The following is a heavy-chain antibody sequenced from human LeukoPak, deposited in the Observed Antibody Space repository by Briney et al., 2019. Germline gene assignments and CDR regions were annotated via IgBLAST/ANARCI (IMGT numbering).Heavy chain of an antibody. V-gene: IGHV3-48*02. J-gene: IGHJ4*02. Sequence: GGSLRLSCEASGFTFSSSSMNWVRQAPGKGLEWLSHIYATSTIIYYADSVRGRFTISRDNGENSLYLQMNNLRDEDTAVYYCARGVSGSYSSFDYWGQGTLVTVSS. CDR1: GFTFSSSS. D-gene: IGHD1-26*01. CDR3: ARGVSGSYSSFDY. CDR2: IYATSTII.